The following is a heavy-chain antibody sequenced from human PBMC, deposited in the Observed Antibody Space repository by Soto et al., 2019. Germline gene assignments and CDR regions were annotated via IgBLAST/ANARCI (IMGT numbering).Heavy chain of an antibody. J-gene: IGHJ6*02. CDR1: GYTFSDYF. D-gene: IGHD1-26*01. V-gene: IGHV1-2*02. CDR2: INPKTAAT. Sequence: QVQLVQSGAEVRKSGASVKVSCKASGYTFSDYFIQWLRQAPGQGLEWVAWINPKTAATNYAKKFPDRVTVTSDTSFSTAYLELTRLRPDDTALYYCARIKWGLDYYSGMDVGGQGTAVSVTS. CDR3: ARIKWGLDYYSGMDV.